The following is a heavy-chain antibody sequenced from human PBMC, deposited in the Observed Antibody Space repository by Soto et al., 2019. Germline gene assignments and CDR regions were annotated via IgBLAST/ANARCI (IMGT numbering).Heavy chain of an antibody. CDR2: ISAYNGNT. CDR3: ASVLLWFGEASGWFDP. CDR1: GYTFTSYG. V-gene: IGHV1-18*01. J-gene: IGHJ5*02. D-gene: IGHD3-10*01. Sequence: QVQLVQSGAEVKKPGASVKVSCKASGYTFTSYGISWVRQAPGQGLEWMGWISAYNGNTNYAQKLQGRVTMTTDTXTXXAYMELRSLRSDDTAVYYCASVLLWFGEASGWFDPWGQGTLVTVSS.